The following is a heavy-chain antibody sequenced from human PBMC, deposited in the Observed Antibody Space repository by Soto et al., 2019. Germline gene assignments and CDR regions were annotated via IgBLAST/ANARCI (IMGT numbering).Heavy chain of an antibody. D-gene: IGHD4-17*01. CDR3: ARGEDDYGDFGSMDV. J-gene: IGHJ6*02. Sequence: QVQLVQSGAEVKKPGSSVKVSCRASGGHFDRFALSWLRQAHGQGLEWMGGIIPFLSATTYAQKFQGRVTITADESASTLYLELRSLTSDDTAVYYWARGEDDYGDFGSMDVWGQGTSVTVSS. CDR1: GGHFDRFA. V-gene: IGHV1-69*01. CDR2: IIPFLSAT.